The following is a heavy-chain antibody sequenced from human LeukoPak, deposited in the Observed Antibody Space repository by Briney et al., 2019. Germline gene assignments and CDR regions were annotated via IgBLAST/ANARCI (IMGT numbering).Heavy chain of an antibody. Sequence: SETLSLTCTVSGGSISSSSYHWGWIRQPPGKGLEWIGNIYYSGSTFYNPSLKGRVTISVDTSKNHFSLKLSSVTAADTAVYYCARQRGGGYWYFDLWGRGTLVTVSS. CDR2: IYYSGST. J-gene: IGHJ2*01. D-gene: IGHD3-3*01. CDR3: ARQRGGGYWYFDL. V-gene: IGHV4-39*01. CDR1: GGSISSSSYH.